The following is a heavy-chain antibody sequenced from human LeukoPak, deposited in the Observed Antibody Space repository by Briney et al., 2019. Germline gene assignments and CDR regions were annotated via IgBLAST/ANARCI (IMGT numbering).Heavy chain of an antibody. CDR3: AKSRGYSNTSPFDY. CDR1: GFTFNSYT. CDR2: ISGSGGNT. J-gene: IGHJ4*02. D-gene: IGHD5-12*01. Sequence: GGSLRLSCAASGFTFNSYTMSWVRQAPGKGLEWVSGISGSGGNTYYADSVKGRFTISRDNSRNTLYLQMNSLTAEDTALYYCAKSRGYSNTSPFDYWGQGTLVAVSS. V-gene: IGHV3-23*01.